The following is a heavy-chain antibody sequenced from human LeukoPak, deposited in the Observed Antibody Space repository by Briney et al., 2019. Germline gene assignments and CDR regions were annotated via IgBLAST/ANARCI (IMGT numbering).Heavy chain of an antibody. CDR2: LYYSGSN. CDR1: SGSNCSYY. D-gene: IGHD3-10*01. Sequence: SETLSLTCTVSSGSNCSYYWSWIRQPPGQGLEWIGDLYYSGSNNYNPSLKSRVIISVDSSKNHSTLKLRLVSAAATAASSCTRHGAGGYGMDVWVQGTTVTVS. J-gene: IGHJ6*02. V-gene: IGHV4-59*08. CDR3: TRHGAGGYGMDV.